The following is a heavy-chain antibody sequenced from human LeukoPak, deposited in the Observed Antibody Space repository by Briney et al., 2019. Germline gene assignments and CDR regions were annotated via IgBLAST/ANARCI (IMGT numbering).Heavy chain of an antibody. CDR1: GFTFDDYA. J-gene: IGHJ6*03. D-gene: IGHD2-2*01. Sequence: HAGRSLRLSCAASGFTFDDYALHWVRQAPGKGLEWVSGISWNSGSIGYADSVKGRFTISRDNAKNSLYLQMNSLRADDTAVYYCARRNPSCYGRQCYYYMDVWGRGTPVTVSS. CDR2: ISWNSGSI. CDR3: ARRNPSCYGRQCYYYMDV. V-gene: IGHV3-9*01.